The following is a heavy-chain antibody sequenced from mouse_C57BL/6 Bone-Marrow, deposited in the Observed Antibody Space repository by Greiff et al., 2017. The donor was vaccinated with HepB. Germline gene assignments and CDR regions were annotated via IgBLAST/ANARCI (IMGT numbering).Heavy chain of an antibody. CDR3: ARGIYDYDYYAMDY. Sequence: QVQLQQPGAELMKPGASVKLSCKATGYTFTGYWIEWVKQRPGHGLEWIGEILPGSGSTNYNEKFKGKATLTADTSSNTAYMQLSSLTTEDSAIYYCARGIYDYDYYAMDYWGQGTAVTVSA. V-gene: IGHV1-9*01. CDR2: ILPGSGST. J-gene: IGHJ4*01. D-gene: IGHD2-12*01. CDR1: GYTFTGYW.